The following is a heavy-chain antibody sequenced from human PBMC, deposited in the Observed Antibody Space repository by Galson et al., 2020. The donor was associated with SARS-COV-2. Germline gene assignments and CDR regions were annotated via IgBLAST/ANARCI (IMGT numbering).Heavy chain of an antibody. V-gene: IGHV4-34*01. CDR1: GGSFSGYY. Sequence: SETLSLTCAVYGGSFSGYYWSWIRQPPGKGLEWIGEINHSGSTNYNPSLKSRVTISVDTSKNQFSLKLSSVTAADTAVYYCARGRGTYWPSGIAAAGNVPFDYWGQGTLVTVSS. CDR3: ARGRGTYWPSGIAAAGNVPFDY. CDR2: INHSGST. J-gene: IGHJ4*02. D-gene: IGHD6-13*01.